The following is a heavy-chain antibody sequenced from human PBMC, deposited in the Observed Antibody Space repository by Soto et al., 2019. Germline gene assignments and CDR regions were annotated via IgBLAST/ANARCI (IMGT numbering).Heavy chain of an antibody. J-gene: IGHJ4*01. CDR1: GFTFINYG. CDR3: AREGPRDIWSDLGLDH. D-gene: IGHD3-3*01. Sequence: QVQVVESGGGVVQPGGSLTLSCAASGFTFINYGLHWVRQAPGKGLEWVEGISYDGSKKYYADSVKGQFTISRDSSTRTLFLQMTTVRPEDTAVYYCAREGPRDIWSDLGLDHWGQGTLGTVSA. V-gene: IGHV3-30*03. CDR2: ISYDGSKK.